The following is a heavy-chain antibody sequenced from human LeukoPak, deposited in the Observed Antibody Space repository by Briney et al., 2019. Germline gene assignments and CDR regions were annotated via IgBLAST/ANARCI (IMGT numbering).Heavy chain of an antibody. CDR1: GYTFTNYG. V-gene: IGHV1-2*02. Sequence: ASVKVSCKASGYTFTNYGINWVRQAPGQGLEWMGWINPNSGGTNYAQKFQGRVTMTRDTSISTAYMELSRLRSDDTAVYYCARVGCSGGSCYFYPFDYWGQGTLVTVSS. D-gene: IGHD2-15*01. CDR3: ARVGCSGGSCYFYPFDY. CDR2: INPNSGGT. J-gene: IGHJ4*02.